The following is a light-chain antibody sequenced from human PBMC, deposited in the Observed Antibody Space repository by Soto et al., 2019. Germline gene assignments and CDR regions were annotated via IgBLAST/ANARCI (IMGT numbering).Light chain of an antibody. CDR1: STDVGRYNY. CDR3: SSYTTSSTYV. Sequence: QSVLTQPASVSGSPGQPITISCTGTSTDVGRYNYVSWYQQHPGKAPKLMIYDVANRPSGVSNRFSGSKSGITASLTISGLQAEDEADYSCSSYTTSSTYVFGPGTKVTVL. J-gene: IGLJ1*01. CDR2: DVA. V-gene: IGLV2-14*01.